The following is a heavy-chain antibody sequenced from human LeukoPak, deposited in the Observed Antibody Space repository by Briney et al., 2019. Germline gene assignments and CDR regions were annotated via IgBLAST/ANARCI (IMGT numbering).Heavy chain of an antibody. CDR1: GGSISSYY. J-gene: IGHJ6*03. V-gene: IGHV4-59*01. D-gene: IGHD1-26*01. CDR2: IYYSGST. Sequence: SETLSLTCTVSGGSISSYYWSWLRQPPGKGLEWIGYIYYSGSTHYNPSLKSRVTISVDTSKNQFSLKLRSVTAADTAMYYCARVRWERNHHHMDVWGKGTTVTVSS. CDR3: ARVRWERNHHHMDV.